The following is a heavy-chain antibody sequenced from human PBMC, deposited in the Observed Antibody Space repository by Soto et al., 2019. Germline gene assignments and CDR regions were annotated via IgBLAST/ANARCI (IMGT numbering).Heavy chain of an antibody. CDR3: ARLKRDGYNYSPLYY. J-gene: IGHJ4*02. CDR2: IYPGDSHT. Sequence: PGESLKISCKGSGYSFTSYWIGWVRQMPGKGLEWTGIIYPGDSHTRYSPSFEGQVTISVDKSISVAYLQWSSLKASDTAMYYCARLKRDGYNYSPLYYWGQGPLVTVS. CDR1: GYSFTSYW. V-gene: IGHV5-51*01. D-gene: IGHD5-12*01.